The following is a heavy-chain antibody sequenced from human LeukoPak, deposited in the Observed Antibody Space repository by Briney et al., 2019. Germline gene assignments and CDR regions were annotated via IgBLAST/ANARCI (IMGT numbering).Heavy chain of an antibody. V-gene: IGHV4-4*08. CDR2: IYTSGST. D-gene: IGHD1-14*01. CDR3: ARDGPEGAIDY. J-gene: IGHJ4*02. Sequence: PSETLSLTCTVSGGSISPYYWSWIRQPPGKGLEWIGYIYTSGSTNYNPSLKSRVTISVDTSKNQFSLKLSSVTAADTAVYYCARDGPEGAIDYWGQGTLVTVSS. CDR1: GGSISPYY.